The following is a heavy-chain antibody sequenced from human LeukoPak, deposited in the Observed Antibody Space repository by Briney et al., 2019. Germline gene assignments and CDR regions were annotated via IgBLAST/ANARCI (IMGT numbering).Heavy chain of an antibody. CDR2: IREDGSVK. CDR3: ARGPTYGQAFDY. J-gene: IGHJ4*02. Sequence: GGSLRLSCAASGFTFSSSWMTWVRQAPGKGLEWVASIREDGSVKTSVDSVKGRFTISRDNAKNSVYLQVDSLRAEDTAVYYCARGPTYGQAFDYWGQGTLVSVSS. CDR1: GFTFSSSW. V-gene: IGHV3-7*01. D-gene: IGHD3-10*01.